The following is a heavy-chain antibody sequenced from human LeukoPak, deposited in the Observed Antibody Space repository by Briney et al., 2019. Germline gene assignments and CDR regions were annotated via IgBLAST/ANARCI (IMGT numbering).Heavy chain of an antibody. Sequence: ASVKVSCTASGGTFSSYAISWVRQAPGQGLEWMGGIIPIFGTANYAQKFQGRVTITADEPTSTAYMELSSLRSEDTAVYYCARDGGHYGDYEVDYWGQGTLVTVSS. CDR1: GGTFSSYA. CDR2: IIPIFGTA. V-gene: IGHV1-69*13. J-gene: IGHJ4*02. D-gene: IGHD4-17*01. CDR3: ARDGGHYGDYEVDY.